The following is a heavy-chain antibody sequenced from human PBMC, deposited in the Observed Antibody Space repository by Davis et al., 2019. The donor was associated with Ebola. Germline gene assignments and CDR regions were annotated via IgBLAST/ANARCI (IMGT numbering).Heavy chain of an antibody. CDR3: SRDPSYIWTTVTTTSYFDY. CDR2: INTDGTTT. J-gene: IGHJ4*02. Sequence: HTGGSLRLSCAASGFTFSSYSMNWVRQAPGKGLVWVSRINTDGTTTSYADSVKGRFTISRDNAKNSLYLQMNSLRAEDTAVYYCSRDPSYIWTTVTTTSYFDYWGQGTLVTVSS. CDR1: GFTFSSYS. V-gene: IGHV3-74*01. D-gene: IGHD4-17*01.